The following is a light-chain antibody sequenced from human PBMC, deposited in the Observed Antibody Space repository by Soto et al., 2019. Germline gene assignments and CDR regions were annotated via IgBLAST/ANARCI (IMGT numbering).Light chain of an antibody. CDR3: QQANSFPFT. CDR2: KAS. V-gene: IGKV1-5*03. CDR1: QSISSW. J-gene: IGKJ3*01. Sequence: DIQMTQSPSTLSASVGDRVTITCRASQSISSWLAWYQQKPGKAPNLLIYKASSLESGVPSRFSGSGSGTEFTLTISSLQPEDFATYYCQQANSFPFTFGPGTKVDIK.